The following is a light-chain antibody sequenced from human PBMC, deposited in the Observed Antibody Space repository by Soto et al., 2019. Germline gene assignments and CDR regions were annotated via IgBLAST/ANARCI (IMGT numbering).Light chain of an antibody. CDR2: EVS. Sequence: QSALTQPASVSGSPGQSITISCTGTTSDVGGYEYVSWYQQHPGKAPKLMIYEVSTRPSGVSNRFSGSKSGTTASLTISGFQAEDEADYYCSSYTSSSPYVFGSGTKLTVL. CDR1: TSDVGGYEY. J-gene: IGLJ1*01. V-gene: IGLV2-14*01. CDR3: SSYTSSSPYV.